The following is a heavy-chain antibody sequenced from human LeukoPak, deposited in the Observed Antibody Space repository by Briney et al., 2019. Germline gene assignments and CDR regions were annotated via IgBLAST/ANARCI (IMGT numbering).Heavy chain of an antibody. Sequence: ASVKVSCKASGYTFTGHCMHWVRQAPGQGLEWMGWIYPNSGGTNYAQKFQGRVTMTRDTSISTAYMELSRLRSDDTAVYYCARPTECSSTSCQNWFDPWGQGTLVTVSS. CDR2: IYPNSGGT. D-gene: IGHD2-2*01. CDR1: GYTFTGHC. V-gene: IGHV1-2*02. CDR3: ARPTECSSTSCQNWFDP. J-gene: IGHJ5*02.